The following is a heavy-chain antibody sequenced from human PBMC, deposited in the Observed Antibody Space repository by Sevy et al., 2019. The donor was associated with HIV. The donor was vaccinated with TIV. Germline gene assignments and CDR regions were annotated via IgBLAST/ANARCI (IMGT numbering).Heavy chain of an antibody. D-gene: IGHD4-17*01. Sequence: GGSLRLSCAASGFAFSNYYAMHWVRQAPGKGLEWVALISYDGSDKYYADSVKGRFTISRDNFKNTLFLQMNSLATEDTAVYYCARPRANYVDHYFSYAMDVSGQGTTVTVSS. CDR2: ISYDGSDK. CDR1: GFAFSNYYA. J-gene: IGHJ6*02. CDR3: ARPRANYVDHYFSYAMDV. V-gene: IGHV3-30-3*01.